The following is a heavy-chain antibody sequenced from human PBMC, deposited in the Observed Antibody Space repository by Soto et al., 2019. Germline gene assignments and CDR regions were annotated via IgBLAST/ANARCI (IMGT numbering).Heavy chain of an antibody. CDR3: ARLSIAVAGTDAEYFQH. CDR1: GGSVSSGSYY. Sequence: QVQLQESGPGLVKPSETLSLTCTVSGGSVSSGSYYWSWIRQPPGKGLEWIGYIYYSGSTNYNPSLKSRLTISVDTSKNQFSLKLSSVTAADTAVYYCARLSIAVAGTDAEYFQHWGQGTLVTVSS. CDR2: IYYSGST. J-gene: IGHJ1*01. D-gene: IGHD6-19*01. V-gene: IGHV4-61*01.